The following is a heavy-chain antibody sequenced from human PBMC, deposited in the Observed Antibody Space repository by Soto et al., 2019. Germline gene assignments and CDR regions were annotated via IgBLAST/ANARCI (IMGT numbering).Heavy chain of an antibody. Sequence: SETLSLTCSISGGSISGYDWNWIRQTPGKGVEWIGYIYYSGSTNYNPSLKSRVTISVDTSKNQFSLKLSSVTAADTAVYYCAKDWQDIVVVVAATGPYFDYWGQGTLVTVSS. CDR1: GGSISGYD. CDR3: AKDWQDIVVVVAATGPYFDY. CDR2: IYYSGST. J-gene: IGHJ4*02. D-gene: IGHD2-15*01. V-gene: IGHV4-59*12.